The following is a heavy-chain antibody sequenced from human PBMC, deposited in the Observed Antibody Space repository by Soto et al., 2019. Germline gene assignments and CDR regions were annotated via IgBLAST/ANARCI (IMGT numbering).Heavy chain of an antibody. D-gene: IGHD3-9*01. J-gene: IGHJ6*03. CDR3: AKDFIEATNYDILTDDYYYYYMDV. CDR1: GFTFSSYA. V-gene: IGHV3-23*01. Sequence: GGSLRLSCAASGFTFSSYAMSWVRQAPGKGLEWVSAISGSGGSTYYADSVKGRFTISRDNSKDTLYLQMNSLRAEDTAVYYCAKDFIEATNYDILTDDYYYYYMDVWGKGTTVTVSS. CDR2: ISGSGGST.